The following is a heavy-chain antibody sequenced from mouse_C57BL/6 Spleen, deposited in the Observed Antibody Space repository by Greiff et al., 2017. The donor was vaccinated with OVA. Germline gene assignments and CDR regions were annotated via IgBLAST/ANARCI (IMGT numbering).Heavy chain of an antibody. CDR3: ARHEGYYGSIYYFDD. V-gene: IGHV5-6*01. Sequence: EVQRVESGGDLVKPGGSLKLSCAASGFTFSSYGMSWVRQTPDKRLEWVATISSGGSYTYYPDSVKGRFTISRDNAKNTLYLQMSSLKSEDTAMYYCARHEGYYGSIYYFDDWGQGTTLTVSS. D-gene: IGHD1-1*01. CDR2: ISSGGSYT. J-gene: IGHJ2*01. CDR1: GFTFSSYG.